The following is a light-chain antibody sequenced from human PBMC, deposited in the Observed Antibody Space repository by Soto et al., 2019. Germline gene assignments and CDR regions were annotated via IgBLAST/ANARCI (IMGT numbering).Light chain of an antibody. V-gene: IGKV3-20*01. CDR2: GAS. CDR1: QGVARNY. J-gene: IGKJ2*01. Sequence: EIVLTQSPGTLSLSPGERATLSCRASQGVARNYLAWYQQKPGQAPRLLIYGASGRATGIPDRFSGSGSGTDFTLTISRLEPEDFAVYFWRQYATSPLTFGQGTKLEMK. CDR3: RQYATSPLT.